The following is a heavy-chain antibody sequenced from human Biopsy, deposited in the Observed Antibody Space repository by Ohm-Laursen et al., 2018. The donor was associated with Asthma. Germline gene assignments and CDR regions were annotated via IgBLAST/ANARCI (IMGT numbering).Heavy chain of an antibody. V-gene: IGHV1-69*13. CDR3: ARCQVGYSSGWSLLLKKIYYSGMDV. CDR1: GGTFSNFA. J-gene: IGHJ6*02. Sequence: VKISCKTPGGTFSNFAISWVRQAPGQGLEWLGGIMTVFGTTNYAQKFQGRVTITADESTSTAYMEVTSLRSEDTAIYYCARCQVGYSSGWSLLLKKIYYSGMDVWGQGTAVTVS. CDR2: IMTVFGTT. D-gene: IGHD6-19*01.